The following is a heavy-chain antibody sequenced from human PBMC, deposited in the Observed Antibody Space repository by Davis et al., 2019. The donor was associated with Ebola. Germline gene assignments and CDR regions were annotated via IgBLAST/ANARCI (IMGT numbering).Heavy chain of an antibody. D-gene: IGHD1-20*01. V-gene: IGHV3-30-3*01. Sequence: PGGSLRPSCAASGFTFSSYAMHWVRQAPGKGLEWVAVISYDGSNKYYADSVKGRFTISRDNSKNTLYLQMNSLRAEDTAVYYCARDNWNYYYYYYMDVWGKGTTVTVSS. J-gene: IGHJ6*03. CDR3: ARDNWNYYYYYYMDV. CDR1: GFTFSSYA. CDR2: ISYDGSNK.